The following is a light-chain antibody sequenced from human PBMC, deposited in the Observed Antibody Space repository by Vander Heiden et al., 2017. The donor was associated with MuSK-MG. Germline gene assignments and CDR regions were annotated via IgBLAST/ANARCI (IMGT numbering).Light chain of an antibody. CDR3: CSYAGSSTLG. Sequence: QYALTQPASVSGSPGQSITISCPGTSSDVGSYDLVALYQQPPANSHTLMIYEVSQRPAGCAHRFSCSKSGTTASPTISGPQAADDADYYCCSYAGSSTLGFGGGTKLTVL. CDR1: SSDVGSYDL. CDR2: EVS. J-gene: IGLJ3*02. V-gene: IGLV2-23*02.